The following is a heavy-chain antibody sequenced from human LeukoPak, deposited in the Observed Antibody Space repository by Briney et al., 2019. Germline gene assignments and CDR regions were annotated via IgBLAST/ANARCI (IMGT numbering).Heavy chain of an antibody. D-gene: IGHD6-13*01. CDR3: ARVDSNNWYDSRGYFDY. CDR1: GGSFSGYY. V-gene: IGHV4-59*01. J-gene: IGHJ4*02. CDR2: IYYSGST. Sequence: SETLSLTCAVYGGSFSGYYWSWIRQPPGKGLEWIGYIYYSGSTNYNPSLKSRVTISVDTSKNQFSLKLSSVTAADTAVYYCARVDSNNWYDSRGYFDYWGQGTLVTVS.